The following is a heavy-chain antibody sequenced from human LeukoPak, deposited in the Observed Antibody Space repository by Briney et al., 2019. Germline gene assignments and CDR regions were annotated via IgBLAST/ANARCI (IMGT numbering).Heavy chain of an antibody. D-gene: IGHD5-12*01. J-gene: IGHJ4*02. CDR3: ARSGYSGYYGY. CDR1: GGSISSYY. CDR2: IYYSGST. Sequence: SETLSLTCTVSGGSISSYYWSWIRQRPGKGLEWIGYIYYSGSTNYNPSLKSRVTISVDTSKNQFSLKLSSVTAADTAVYYCARSGYSGYYGYWGQGTLVTVSS. V-gene: IGHV4-59*01.